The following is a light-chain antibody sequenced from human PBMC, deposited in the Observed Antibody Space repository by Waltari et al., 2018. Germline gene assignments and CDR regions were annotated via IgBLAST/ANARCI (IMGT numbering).Light chain of an antibody. J-gene: IGKJ2*01. Sequence: DIQMTQSPSSLSASVRDTGTITCQANHDISDYLNWYQQKPGKAPNLLISDASHLEAGVPSRFSGSGYGTDFTFTISSLQPEDFATYYCQQHDNPPFTFGQGTKLEIK. CDR2: DAS. V-gene: IGKV1-33*01. CDR1: HDISDY. CDR3: QQHDNPPFT.